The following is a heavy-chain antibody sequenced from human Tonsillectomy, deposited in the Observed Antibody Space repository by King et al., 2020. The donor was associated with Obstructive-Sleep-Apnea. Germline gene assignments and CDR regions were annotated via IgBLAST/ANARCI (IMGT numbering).Heavy chain of an antibody. CDR1: GFTFSDYY. CDR3: ARDGLAYYDSSGYPPYYGMDV. CDR2: ISTRSSYT. V-gene: IGHV3-11*06. D-gene: IGHD3-22*01. J-gene: IGHJ6*02. Sequence: VQLVESGGGLVKPGGSLRRSCAASGFTFSDYYMSWIRQAPGKGLEWISYISTRSSYTNYADSVEGRFTISRDNAKNSLYLQMNSLRAEDTAVYYCARDGLAYYDSSGYPPYYGMDVWGQGTTVTVSS.